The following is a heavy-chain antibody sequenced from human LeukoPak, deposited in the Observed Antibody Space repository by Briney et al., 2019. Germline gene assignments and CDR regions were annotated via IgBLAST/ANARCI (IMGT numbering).Heavy chain of an antibody. V-gene: IGHV3-30*02. CDR3: AKEGPVVAGRGPMDV. Sequence: GGSLRLSCAASGFTFSSYGMHWVRQAPGKGLEWVAFIRYDGSNKYYADSVKGRFTISRDNSKNTLYLQMNSLRAEDTAVYYCAKEGPVVAGRGPMDVWGKGTTVTVSS. D-gene: IGHD6-19*01. J-gene: IGHJ6*03. CDR1: GFTFSSYG. CDR2: IRYDGSNK.